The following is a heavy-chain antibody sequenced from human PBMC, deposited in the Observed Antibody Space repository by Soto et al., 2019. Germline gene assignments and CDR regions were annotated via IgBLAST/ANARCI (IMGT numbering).Heavy chain of an antibody. Sequence: EVQLLESGGGLVQPGGSLRLSCAASGFTFSSYAMSWVRQAPGKGLEWVSAISGSGGSTYYADSVKGRFTISRDNPKNTLYLQMNSLRAEDTAVYYCAKDVVAFPWEGVDYWGQGTVVTVSS. D-gene: IGHD2-21*01. CDR3: AKDVVAFPWEGVDY. V-gene: IGHV3-23*01. CDR2: ISGSGGST. J-gene: IGHJ4*02. CDR1: GFTFSSYA.